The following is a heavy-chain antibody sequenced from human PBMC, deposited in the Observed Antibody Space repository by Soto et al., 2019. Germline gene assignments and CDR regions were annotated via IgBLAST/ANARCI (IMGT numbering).Heavy chain of an antibody. CDR3: ARGSVVAIDY. Sequence: QLQLQESGSGLVKPSQTLSLTCAVSGGSISSSGYSWGWIRQPPGKGLEWIGYIYHGSTYYNPSLKSRVTISVDRSKNQFSLKLSSVTAADTAVYYCARGSVVAIDYWGQGTLVTVSS. CDR2: IYHGST. V-gene: IGHV4-30-2*01. CDR1: GGSISSSGYS. D-gene: IGHD2-21*01. J-gene: IGHJ4*02.